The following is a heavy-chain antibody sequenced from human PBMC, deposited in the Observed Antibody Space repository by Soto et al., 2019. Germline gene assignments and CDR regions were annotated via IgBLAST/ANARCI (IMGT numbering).Heavy chain of an antibody. CDR3: AKALGYSSSPEGFDY. J-gene: IGHJ4*02. Sequence: GGSLXLSFAASGFTFSSYSMSWVRQAPGKGLEWVSAISGSGDSTYYADSVKGRFTISRDNSKNMLYLQMNSLGAEDTAVYYCAKALGYSSSPEGFDYWGQGTLVTVSS. V-gene: IGHV3-23*01. CDR2: ISGSGDST. D-gene: IGHD6-19*01. CDR1: GFTFSSYS.